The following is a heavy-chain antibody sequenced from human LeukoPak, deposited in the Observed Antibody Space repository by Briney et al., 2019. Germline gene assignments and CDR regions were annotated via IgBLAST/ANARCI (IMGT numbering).Heavy chain of an antibody. CDR3: ARCTASCYANAFDV. CDR1: GFSFNNNA. CDR2: ISGGGDAT. Sequence: GGSLRLSCAASGFSFNNNAMSWVRQAPGKGLEWVSAISGGGDATEYADSVKGRFTISRDNSKKTLYLQMNSLRPEDTAVYYCARCTASCYANAFDVWGQGTLLTVSS. J-gene: IGHJ3*01. D-gene: IGHD2-2*01. V-gene: IGHV3-23*01.